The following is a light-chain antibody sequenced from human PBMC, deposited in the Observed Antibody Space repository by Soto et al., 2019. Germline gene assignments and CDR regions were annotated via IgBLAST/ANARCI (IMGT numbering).Light chain of an antibody. J-gene: IGKJ5*01. CDR1: HSVTSNY. V-gene: IGKV3-20*01. Sequence: EIVLTQSPGTLSLSPGERSTLSCSASHSVTSNYLAWYQQKPGHAPRLLVYGASRRATGISDRFSGSGYGTDFTLTIGRLEPEDFAVYYCQHYVSPPITFGQGTRLEIK. CDR3: QHYVSPPIT. CDR2: GAS.